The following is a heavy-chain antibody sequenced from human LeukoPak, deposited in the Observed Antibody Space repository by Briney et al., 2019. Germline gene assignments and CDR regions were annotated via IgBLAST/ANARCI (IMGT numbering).Heavy chain of an antibody. CDR3: ARRQYSSSWYLFDP. CDR1: GGSFSGYY. D-gene: IGHD6-13*01. J-gene: IGHJ5*02. Sequence: SETLSLTCAVYGGSFSGYYWNWLRQPPGKGLEWIGEINHSGSTNYNPSLKSRVTISVDTSKNQSSLKLSSVTAADTAVYYCARRQYSSSWYLFDPWGQGTLVTVSS. V-gene: IGHV4-34*01. CDR2: INHSGST.